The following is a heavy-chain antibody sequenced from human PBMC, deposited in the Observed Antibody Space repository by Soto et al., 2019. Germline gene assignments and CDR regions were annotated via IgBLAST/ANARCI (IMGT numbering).Heavy chain of an antibody. D-gene: IGHD2-8*01. Sequence: SETLSLTCTVSGASLISSSYYWGWIRQPPGKGLEWTGSIYYSGSTYYNPSLKSRVTISVDTSKNQFSLKLSSVTAADTAVYYCARGIVLMVYATQPRFDPWGQGTLVTVSS. J-gene: IGHJ5*02. V-gene: IGHV4-39*01. CDR3: ARGIVLMVYATQPRFDP. CDR2: IYYSGST. CDR1: GASLISSSYY.